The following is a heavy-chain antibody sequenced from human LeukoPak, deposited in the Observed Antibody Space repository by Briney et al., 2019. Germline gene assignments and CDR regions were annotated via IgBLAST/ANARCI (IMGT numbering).Heavy chain of an antibody. D-gene: IGHD2-15*01. CDR2: IYYTGST. CDR1: GASISGSGYY. J-gene: IGHJ6*03. Sequence: PSETLSLTCAVSGASISGSGYYLGWIRQPPGKGLEWIGNIYYTGSTNYNPSLKSRVTISVDTSKNQFSLKLSSVTAADTAVYYCARERIYYYYYMDVWGKGTTVTISS. V-gene: IGHV4-39*07. CDR3: ARERIYYYYYMDV.